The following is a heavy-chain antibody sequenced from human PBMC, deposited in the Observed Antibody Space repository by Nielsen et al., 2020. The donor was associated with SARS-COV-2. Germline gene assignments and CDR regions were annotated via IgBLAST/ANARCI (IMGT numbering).Heavy chain of an antibody. D-gene: IGHD3-22*01. CDR2: ISSSGSTI. Sequence: GESLKISCAASGFTFSDYYMSWIRQAPGKGLEWVSYISSSGSTIYYADSVKGRFTISRDNAKNSLYLQMNSLRAEDTAVYYCARNFYDYYDSSGYPIALGYWGQGTLVTVSS. V-gene: IGHV3-11*01. J-gene: IGHJ4*02. CDR1: GFTFSDYY. CDR3: ARNFYDYYDSSGYPIALGY.